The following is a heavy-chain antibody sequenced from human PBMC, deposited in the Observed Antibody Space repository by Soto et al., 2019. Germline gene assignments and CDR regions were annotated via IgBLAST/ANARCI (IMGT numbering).Heavy chain of an antibody. V-gene: IGHV1-18*01. D-gene: IGHD2-15*01. J-gene: IGHJ4*02. CDR3: VVAAQPYYFDY. Sequence: QVQLVQSGAEVKKPGASVKVSCKASGYTFTRYGISWVRQAPGQGLEWMGWISAYNGNTNYAHKLQGRVTITTDTSTSTAYMELRSLRSDDTAVYYCVVAAQPYYFDYWGQGTLVTVAS. CDR2: ISAYNGNT. CDR1: GYTFTRYG.